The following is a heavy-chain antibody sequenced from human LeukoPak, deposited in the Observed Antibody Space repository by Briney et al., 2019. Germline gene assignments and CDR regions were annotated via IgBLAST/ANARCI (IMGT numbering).Heavy chain of an antibody. J-gene: IGHJ4*02. CDR3: TRRVWDYYDSSGQDY. CDR1: GFTFSNAW. V-gene: IGHV3-15*07. D-gene: IGHD3-22*01. CDR2: IKSKTDGGTP. Sequence: QAGGSLRLSCAASGFTFSNAWMNWVRQAPGKGLEWVGRIKSKTDGGTPDYIAPVKGRFTISRDDSKDTLYLQMNSLKTEDTAVYYCTRRVWDYYDSSGQDYWGQGTLVTVSS.